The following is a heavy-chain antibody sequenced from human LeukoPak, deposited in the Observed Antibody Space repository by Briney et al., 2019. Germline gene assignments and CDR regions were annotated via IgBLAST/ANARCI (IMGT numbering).Heavy chain of an antibody. CDR3: ARDGYMVRANWFDP. Sequence: SETLSLTCTVSDGSISSYYWSWIRQPAGKGLEWIGRIYTSGSTNYNPSLKSRVTMSVDTSKNQFSLKLSSVTAADTAVYYCARDGYMVRANWFDPWGQGTLVTVSS. V-gene: IGHV4-4*07. J-gene: IGHJ5*02. CDR2: IYTSGST. CDR1: DGSISSYY. D-gene: IGHD3-10*01.